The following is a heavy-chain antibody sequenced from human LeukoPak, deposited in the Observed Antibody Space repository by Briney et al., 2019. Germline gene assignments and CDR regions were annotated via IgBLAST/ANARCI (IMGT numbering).Heavy chain of an antibody. Sequence: GGSLRLSCAASGFTFSGCAMSWVRQAPGKGLEWVSAISGSGGSTYYADSVKGRFTISRDNSKSTLYLQMNSLRAEDTAVYYCAKDRDYYDSSGYYLYWGQGTLVTVSS. V-gene: IGHV3-23*01. CDR1: GFTFSGCA. CDR3: AKDRDYYDSSGYYLY. D-gene: IGHD3-22*01. CDR2: ISGSGGST. J-gene: IGHJ4*02.